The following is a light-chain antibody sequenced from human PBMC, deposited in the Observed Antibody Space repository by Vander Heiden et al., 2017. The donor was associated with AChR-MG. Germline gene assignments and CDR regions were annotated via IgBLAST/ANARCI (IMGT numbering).Light chain of an antibody. CDR1: QSISSW. J-gene: IGKJ1*01. V-gene: IGKV1-5*03. Sequence: DIQVTQSPSTLSASVGDRVTITCRASQSISSWLAWYQQKPGKAPNLLIYKASSLESGVPSRFSGSGSGTEFTLTISSLQPDDFAIYYCHQDNSSPWTFGQGTKVESK. CDR3: HQDNSSPWT. CDR2: KAS.